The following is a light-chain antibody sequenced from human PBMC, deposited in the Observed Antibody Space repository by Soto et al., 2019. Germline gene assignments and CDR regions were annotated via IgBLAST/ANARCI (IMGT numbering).Light chain of an antibody. CDR1: SSDVGGYNY. Sequence: QSALTQPASVSGSPEQSITISCTGTSSDVGGYNYVSWYQQHPGKAPKLMIYDVSNRPSGVSNRFSGSKSGNTASLTISGLQAEDEADYYCSSYTSSSTSFGGGTKLTVL. V-gene: IGLV2-14*01. CDR3: SSYTSSSTS. CDR2: DVS. J-gene: IGLJ3*02.